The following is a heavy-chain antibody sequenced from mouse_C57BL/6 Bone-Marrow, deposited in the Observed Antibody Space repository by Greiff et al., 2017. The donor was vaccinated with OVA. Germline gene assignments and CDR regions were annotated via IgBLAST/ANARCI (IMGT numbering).Heavy chain of an antibody. CDR1: GYTFTGSW. CDR2: ILPGSGST. V-gene: IGHV1-9*01. D-gene: IGHD1-1*01. J-gene: IGHJ1*03. Sequence: QVQLQQSGAELMKPGASVKLSCKATGYTFTGSWIEWVKQRPGHGLEWIGEILPGSGSTTSNEKFKGKAPFTADTSSNTAYRQLSRLTTEDAAIYYCARREVGSSYVWYYEVWGTGTTVTVAS. CDR3: ARREVGSSYVWYYEV.